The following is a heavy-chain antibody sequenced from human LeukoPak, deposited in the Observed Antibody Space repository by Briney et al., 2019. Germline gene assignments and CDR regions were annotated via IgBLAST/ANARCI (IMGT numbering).Heavy chain of an antibody. CDR3: ARPYYYDSRIDP. J-gene: IGHJ5*02. V-gene: IGHV4-30-4*08. Sequence: SETLSLTCTVSGGSMRNYYWSWIRQPPGKGLEWIAYMYYSGSTYYNPSLKSRVTMSADTSKNQLSLKLSSVTAADTAVYYCARPYYYDSRIDPWGQGILVTVSS. CDR1: GGSMRNYY. CDR2: MYYSGST. D-gene: IGHD3-22*01.